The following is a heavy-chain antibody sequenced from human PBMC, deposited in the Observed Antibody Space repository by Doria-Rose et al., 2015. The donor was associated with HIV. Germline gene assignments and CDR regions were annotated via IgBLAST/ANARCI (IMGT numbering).Heavy chain of an antibody. CDR1: GFSFESYA. CDR3: AKAPIIGPKYYFYMDV. CDR2: ISWDSGAK. D-gene: IGHD3-3*01. V-gene: IGHV3-9*01. J-gene: IGHJ6*03. Sequence: VLLVQSGGGLVQPGRSLRLSCVGSGFSFESYAMHWVRLAPGKGLEWVAGISWDSGAKGNADSVEGRFTISRDNAKKSVYLEMRSLRPEDTAFYYCAKAPIIGPKYYFYMDVWGKGTSVTVSS.